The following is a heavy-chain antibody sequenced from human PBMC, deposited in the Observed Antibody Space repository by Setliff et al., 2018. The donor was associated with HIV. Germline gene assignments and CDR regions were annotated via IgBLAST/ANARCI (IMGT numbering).Heavy chain of an antibody. J-gene: IGHJ3*02. CDR3: ARYGPDAFDI. D-gene: IGHD4-17*01. Sequence: PGGSLRLSCTVSGFTFSEYSMNWVRQAPGKGLEWVSAISGTGRNLYYADSMKGRFTISRDNAKNSLYLQMNSLRAEDTAVYYCARYGPDAFDIWGQGTMVTVSS. V-gene: IGHV3-21*01. CDR2: ISGTGRNL. CDR1: GFTFSEYS.